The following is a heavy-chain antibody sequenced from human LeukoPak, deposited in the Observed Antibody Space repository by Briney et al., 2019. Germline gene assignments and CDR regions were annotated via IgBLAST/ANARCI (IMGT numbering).Heavy chain of an antibody. CDR3: ARALVVITDPHDAFDI. CDR1: GYTFTGYY. CDR2: INPNSGGT. D-gene: IGHD3-22*01. V-gene: IGHV1-2*02. J-gene: IGHJ3*02. Sequence: GASVKDSCKASGYTFTGYYMHWVRQAPGQGLEWMGWINPNSGGTNYAQKFQGRVTMTRDTSISTAYMELSRLRSDDTAVYYCARALVVITDPHDAFDIWGQGTMVTVSP.